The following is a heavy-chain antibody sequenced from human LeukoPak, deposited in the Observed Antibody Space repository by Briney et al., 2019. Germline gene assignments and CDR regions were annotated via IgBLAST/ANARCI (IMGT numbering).Heavy chain of an antibody. Sequence: GGSLRLSCVASEFSFSTYCMSWVRQAPGKGLEWVADIKEDGSEKYYVDSVKGRFTISRDNAKNSLYLQMTSLRAEDTAVYYCALKPDYCGSGSFDYWGQGNLVTVSS. CDR3: ALKPDYCGSGSFDY. CDR2: IKEDGSEK. D-gene: IGHD3-10*01. J-gene: IGHJ4*02. V-gene: IGHV3-7*01. CDR1: EFSFSTYC.